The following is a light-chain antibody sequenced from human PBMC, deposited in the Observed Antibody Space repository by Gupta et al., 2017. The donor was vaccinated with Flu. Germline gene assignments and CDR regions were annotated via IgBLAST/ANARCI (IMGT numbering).Light chain of an antibody. Sequence: GQSVAISCTGTSTDVGAYDYVSWYQQHQGQAPKLIIYDVIKRPSGVPDRFAGSKYGKTASLTISGLQPDEEADYHCTSYGASIFFGGGTRLTVL. CDR3: TSYGASIF. CDR1: STDVGAYDY. J-gene: IGLJ2*01. V-gene: IGLV2-11*01. CDR2: DVI.